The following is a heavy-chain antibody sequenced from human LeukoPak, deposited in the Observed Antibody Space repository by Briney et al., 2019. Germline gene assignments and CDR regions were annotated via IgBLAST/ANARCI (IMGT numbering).Heavy chain of an antibody. Sequence: GGSLRLSCAASGFTFTMFGMSWVRQAPGKGLEWVSAISGSGGSTYYADSVKGRFSISRDNSKNTLYLQMNSLRAEDTAVYYCARGYFEEPLSVFGLWGRGTLVTVSS. CDR1: GFTFTMFG. V-gene: IGHV3-23*01. CDR3: ARGYFEEPLSVFGL. J-gene: IGHJ2*01. D-gene: IGHD3-9*01. CDR2: ISGSGGST.